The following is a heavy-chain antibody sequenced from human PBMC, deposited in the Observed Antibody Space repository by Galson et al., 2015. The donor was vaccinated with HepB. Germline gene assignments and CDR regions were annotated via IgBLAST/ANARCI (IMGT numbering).Heavy chain of an antibody. CDR2: IYYTGNT. V-gene: IGHV4-39*07. CDR1: GASISSSLYY. Sequence: ETLSLTCTVSGASISSSLYYWVWIRQPPEKGLEWIGSIYYTGNTYYKSSLKGRVTISADMSKSQFSLKVNSVTAADTAVYYCARAAGDSSTYANDYWGQGTLVTVSS. CDR3: ARAAGDSSTYANDY. D-gene: IGHD5-18*01. J-gene: IGHJ4*02.